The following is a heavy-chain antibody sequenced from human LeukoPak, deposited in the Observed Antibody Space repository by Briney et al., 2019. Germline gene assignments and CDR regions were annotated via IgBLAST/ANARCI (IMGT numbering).Heavy chain of an antibody. D-gene: IGHD2-15*01. Sequence: SETLSLTCAVYGGSFSGYYWSWIRQPPGKGLEWIGEINHSGSTNYNPSLKSRVTISVDTSKNQFSLKLSSVTAADTAVYYCASLPPYCSGGSCYGYWGQGTLVTVSS. CDR3: ASLPPYCSGGSCYGY. V-gene: IGHV4-34*01. CDR2: INHSGST. J-gene: IGHJ4*02. CDR1: GGSFSGYY.